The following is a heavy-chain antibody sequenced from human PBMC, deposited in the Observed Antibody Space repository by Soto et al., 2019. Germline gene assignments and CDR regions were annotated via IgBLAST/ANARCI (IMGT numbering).Heavy chain of an antibody. D-gene: IGHD3-16*02. J-gene: IGHJ4*02. V-gene: IGHV3-23*05. CDR1: GFTFSVYA. CDR2: VDGRGTSA. Sequence: EVQLLESGGGLVQPGGSLSLSCAASGFTFSVYAMSWVRQAPGKGPQWVAAVDGRGTSAYYADSVEGRFTISRDNSKNTVSLQMSSLRAEDTAVYYCAKNFLGGSDHEGDFDDWGQGTRVTVSS. CDR3: AKNFLGGSDHEGDFDD.